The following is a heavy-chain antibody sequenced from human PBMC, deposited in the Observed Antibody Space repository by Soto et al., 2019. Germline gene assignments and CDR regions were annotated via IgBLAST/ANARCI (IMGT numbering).Heavy chain of an antibody. D-gene: IGHD2-8*01. J-gene: IGHJ4*02. CDR2: SIPIFGTA. V-gene: IGHV1-69*06. CDR1: GGTFSSYA. CDR3: ARDLIDCTNGVCYPLFDY. Sequence: SVKVSCKASGGTFSSYAISWVRQAPGQGLEWMGGSIPIFGTANYAQKFQGRVTITADKSTSTAYMELSSLRSEDTAVYYCARDLIDCTNGVCYPLFDYWGQGTLVTVSS.